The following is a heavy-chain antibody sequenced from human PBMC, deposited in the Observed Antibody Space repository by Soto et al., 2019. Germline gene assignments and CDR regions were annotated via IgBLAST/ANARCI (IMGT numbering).Heavy chain of an antibody. J-gene: IGHJ4*02. V-gene: IGHV1-2*02. CDR3: ARGSGGAEAGTSAH. D-gene: IGHD6-19*01. Sequence: ASVKVSCKASGYTFTGYYMHWVRQAPGQGLEWMGWINPNSGGTNYAQKFQGRVTMTRDTSISTVFMDLSRLRSDDTAVFYCARGSGGAEAGTSAHWGQGTLVTVSS. CDR1: GYTFTGYY. CDR2: INPNSGGT.